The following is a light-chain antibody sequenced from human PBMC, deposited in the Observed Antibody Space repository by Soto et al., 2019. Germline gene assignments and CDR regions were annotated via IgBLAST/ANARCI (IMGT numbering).Light chain of an antibody. V-gene: IGKV3D-15*01. CDR1: QSVNIN. Sequence: EIAMTQSPVTLSASPGERVTLSCRASQSVNINLAWYQQRPGQAPRVLIYGASNRASGIPDRFSGRGSGTDFTLTISSLEPDDFALYYCQQYKDWPPLTFGGGTRVEIK. CDR2: GAS. J-gene: IGKJ4*01. CDR3: QQYKDWPPLT.